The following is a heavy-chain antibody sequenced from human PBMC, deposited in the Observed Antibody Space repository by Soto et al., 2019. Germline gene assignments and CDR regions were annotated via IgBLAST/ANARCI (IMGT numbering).Heavy chain of an antibody. CDR3: AIPPPSMIVVVITLSPPIDY. V-gene: IGHV3-23*01. CDR2: ISGSGGST. Sequence: GGSLRLSCAASGFTFSSYAMSWVRQAPGKGLEWVSAISGSGGSTYYADSVKGRFTISRDNSKNTLYLQMNSLRAEDTAVYYCAIPPPSMIVVVITLSPPIDYWGQGTLVTVSS. J-gene: IGHJ4*02. CDR1: GFTFSSYA. D-gene: IGHD3-22*01.